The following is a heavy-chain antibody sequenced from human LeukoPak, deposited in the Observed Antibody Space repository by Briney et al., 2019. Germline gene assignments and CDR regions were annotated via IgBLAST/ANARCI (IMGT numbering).Heavy chain of an antibody. CDR1: GFTFSSNA. CDR2: ISGGGHST. J-gene: IGHJ6*03. V-gene: IGHV3-23*01. Sequence: GGSLRLSCAASGFTFSSNAMSWVRQAPGKGLEWVSGISGGGHSTYYADSVKGRFTISRDNAKNSLYLQMNSLRAEDTALYYCARGTVSYYYYYMDVWGKGTTVTVSS. D-gene: IGHD5/OR15-5a*01. CDR3: ARGTVSYYYYYMDV.